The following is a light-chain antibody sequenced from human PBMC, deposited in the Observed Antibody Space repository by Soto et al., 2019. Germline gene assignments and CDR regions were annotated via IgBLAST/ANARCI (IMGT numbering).Light chain of an antibody. CDR1: QSVSSSY. CDR2: GAS. Sequence: EIVLTQSPGTLSLSPGERATLSCRASQSVSSSYLAWYQQKPGQAPRLLIYGASSRATGIPDRFSGSGSGTDFTLTISRLEPEDFAVYYCQQYGSSLREVTFGQGTRLEIK. J-gene: IGKJ5*01. V-gene: IGKV3-20*01. CDR3: QQYGSSLREVT.